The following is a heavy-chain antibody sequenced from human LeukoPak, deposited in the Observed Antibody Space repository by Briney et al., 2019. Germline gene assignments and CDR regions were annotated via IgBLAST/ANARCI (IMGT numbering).Heavy chain of an antibody. Sequence: GGSLRLSCAASGLTFGDHFFDWVRQAPGKGLEWVGRSRDKANSYTTEYAASVKGRFTISRDDSKNSVYLQMNSLKAEDTAVYYCATFFGSDFGYWGQRTLVTVSS. V-gene: IGHV3-72*01. CDR2: SRDKANSYTT. D-gene: IGHD5-12*01. J-gene: IGHJ4*02. CDR1: GLTFGDHF. CDR3: ATFFGSDFGY.